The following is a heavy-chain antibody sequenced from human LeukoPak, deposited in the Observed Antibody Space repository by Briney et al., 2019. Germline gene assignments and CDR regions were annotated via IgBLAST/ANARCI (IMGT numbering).Heavy chain of an antibody. CDR3: ARHWRGYCNSFAGCSAIDY. CDR1: GYTFTSYD. V-gene: IGHV1-8*01. Sequence: ASVKVSCKASGYTFTSYDINWVRQATGQGLEWMGWMNPNSGNTGYAQKFQGRVTMTRSTSISTAYMELSSLRSEDTAVYYCARHWRGYCNSFAGCSAIDYWGQGTLVTVSS. J-gene: IGHJ4*02. CDR2: MNPNSGNT. D-gene: IGHD2-2*01.